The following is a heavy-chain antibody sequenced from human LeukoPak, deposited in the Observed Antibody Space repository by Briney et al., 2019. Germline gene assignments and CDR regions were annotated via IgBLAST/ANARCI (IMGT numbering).Heavy chain of an antibody. Sequence: ASVKVSCKASGYTFTGYYMHWVRQAPGQGLEWMGWINPNSGGTNYAQKFQGRVTMTRDTSISTAYMELSRLRSDDTAVYYCARDLGFLEWLQSDPNWFDPWGQGTLVTVSS. D-gene: IGHD3-3*02. J-gene: IGHJ5*02. V-gene: IGHV1-2*02. CDR2: INPNSGGT. CDR3: ARDLGFLEWLQSDPNWFDP. CDR1: GYTFTGYY.